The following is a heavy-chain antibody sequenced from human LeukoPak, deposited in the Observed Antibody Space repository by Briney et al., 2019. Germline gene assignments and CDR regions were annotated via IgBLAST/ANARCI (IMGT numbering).Heavy chain of an antibody. D-gene: IGHD2-2*01. Sequence: SETLSLTCTVSGGSLSSGDYYWSWIRQPPGKGLEWIGSMYYSGSTYYNPSLKSRVTISVDTSKNQFSLKLSSVTAADTAVYYCARDAGHQVSRRNYYAMDVWGQGTTVTVSS. J-gene: IGHJ6*02. CDR3: ARDAGHQVSRRNYYAMDV. CDR2: MYYSGST. V-gene: IGHV4-39*07. CDR1: GGSLSSGDYY.